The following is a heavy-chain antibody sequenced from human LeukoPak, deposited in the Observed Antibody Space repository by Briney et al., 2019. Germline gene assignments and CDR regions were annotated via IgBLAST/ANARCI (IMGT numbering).Heavy chain of an antibody. D-gene: IGHD3-22*01. CDR3: ARDSRLVVIRTVDFDY. CDR1: GFAFSSYA. Sequence: GGSLRLSCAASGFAFSSYAMHWVRQAPGKGLEWVAVLSYDGSNKYYADSVKGRFTISRDNSKNTLYLQMNSLRAEDMAVYYCARDSRLVVIRTVDFDYWGQGTLVTVSS. V-gene: IGHV3-30-3*01. CDR2: LSYDGSNK. J-gene: IGHJ4*02.